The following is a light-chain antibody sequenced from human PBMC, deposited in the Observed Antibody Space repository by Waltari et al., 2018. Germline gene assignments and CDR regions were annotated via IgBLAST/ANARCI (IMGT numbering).Light chain of an antibody. CDR1: QNILYNSNNKNY. Sequence: DIVMTQSPDSLAVSLGERATIHCKSSQNILYNSNNKNYLAWYQQKPGQSHRVLINWASIRESGVPDRFSASGSGTEFTLTINNLEAEDVAVYYCQQYFTTPPVFGGGTRVEI. CDR3: QQYFTTPPV. CDR2: WAS. V-gene: IGKV4-1*01. J-gene: IGKJ4*01.